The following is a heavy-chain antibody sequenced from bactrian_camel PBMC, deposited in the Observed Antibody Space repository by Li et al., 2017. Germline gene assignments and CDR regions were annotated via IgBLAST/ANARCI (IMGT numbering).Heavy chain of an antibody. CDR3: EARCRGGAA. Sequence: VQLVESGGGSVQAGGSLRLSCAMSLNLDSRYCLGWYRQAPGKEREVVSIMRSDGTIVYADSVKGRFTTSQDKAKATTYLQMNSLKPEDTATYYCEARCRGGAAWGQGTQVTVS. CDR2: MRSDGTI. V-gene: IGHV3S53*01. CDR1: LNLDSRYC. J-gene: IGHJ6*01.